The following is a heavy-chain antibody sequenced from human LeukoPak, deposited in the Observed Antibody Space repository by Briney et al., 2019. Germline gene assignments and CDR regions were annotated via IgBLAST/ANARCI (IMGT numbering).Heavy chain of an antibody. Sequence: GGSLRLSCAASGFTFSSYWMSWVRQAPGKGLEWVANIKQDGSEKYYVDSVKGRFTISRDNAKNSLYLQMNSLRAEDTAVYYCASTPPQLSYYYDSSGPLDWWGQGTLVTVSS. CDR1: GFTFSSYW. D-gene: IGHD3-22*01. J-gene: IGHJ4*02. CDR2: IKQDGSEK. V-gene: IGHV3-7*01. CDR3: ASTPPQLSYYYDSSGPLDW.